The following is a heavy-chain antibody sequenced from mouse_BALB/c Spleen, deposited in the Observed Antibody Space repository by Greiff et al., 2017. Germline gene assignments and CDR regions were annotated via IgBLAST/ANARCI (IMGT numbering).Heavy chain of an antibody. Sequence: DVMLVESGGGLVQPGGSRKLSCAASGFTFSSFGMHWVRQAPEKGLEWVAYISSGSSTIYYADTVKGRFTISRDNPKNTLFLQMTSLRSEDTAMYYCARSTVVAFYWYFDVWGAGTTVTVSS. J-gene: IGHJ1*01. CDR2: ISSGSSTI. CDR1: GFTFSSFG. D-gene: IGHD1-1*01. V-gene: IGHV5-17*02. CDR3: ARSTVVAFYWYFDV.